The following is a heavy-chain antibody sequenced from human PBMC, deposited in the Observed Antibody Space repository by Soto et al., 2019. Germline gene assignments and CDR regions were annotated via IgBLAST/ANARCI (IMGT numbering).Heavy chain of an antibody. CDR2: IYYSGST. J-gene: IGHJ4*02. Sequence: SETLSLTCNVSGGSISSRSYYWSWIRQPPGKGLEWIGYIYYSGSTNYNPSLKSRVTISVDTSKNQFSLKLSSVTAADTAVYYCARGGWRHIDYWGQGTLVTVS. CDR1: GGSISSRSYY. D-gene: IGHD3-3*01. V-gene: IGHV4-61*01. CDR3: ARGGWRHIDY.